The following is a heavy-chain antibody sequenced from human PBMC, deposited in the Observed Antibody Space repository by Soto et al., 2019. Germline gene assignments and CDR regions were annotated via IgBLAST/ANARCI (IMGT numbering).Heavy chain of an antibody. D-gene: IGHD3-10*01. V-gene: IGHV4-31*03. J-gene: IGHJ6*02. CDR2: IYYSGST. CDR1: GGAISSSGYY. CDR3: ARGPGSYYYYYYYYGMDV. Sequence: SETLSLTCTVSGGAISSSGYYWSWIHKHPGKGLEWIGYIYYSGSTYYNQSLKSRVTISVDTSKNQFSLKLSSVTAADTAVYYCARGPGSYYYYYYYYGMDVWGQGTTVTVSS.